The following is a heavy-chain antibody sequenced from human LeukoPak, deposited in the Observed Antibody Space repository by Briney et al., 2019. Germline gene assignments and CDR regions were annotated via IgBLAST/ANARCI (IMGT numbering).Heavy chain of an antibody. CDR1: GGSISSYY. Sequence: SETLSLTCTVSGGSISSYYWSWIRQPPGKGLEWIGYIYYSGSTNYNPSLQSRVTISVDASKTQFSLKLSSVTAADTAVYYCARDQYYWFDPWGQGTLVTVSS. D-gene: IGHD3-10*01. V-gene: IGHV4-59*01. CDR3: ARDQYYWFDP. J-gene: IGHJ5*02. CDR2: IYYSGST.